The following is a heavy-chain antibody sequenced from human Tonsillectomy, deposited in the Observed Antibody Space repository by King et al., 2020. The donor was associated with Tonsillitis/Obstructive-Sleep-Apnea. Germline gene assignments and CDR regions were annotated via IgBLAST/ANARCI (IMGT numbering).Heavy chain of an antibody. Sequence: VQLQQWGAGLLKPSETLSLTCAVYGGSSSGHSWSWIRQSPGKGLEWIGEINHSGSAHYTPSLNSRVTIARDTSKNQFSLKLSSVTATDAAVYYWSRVECRCGSCDFGYSYSDYMDVWGEGTTVTVSS. CDR3: SRVECRCGSCDFGYSYSDYMDV. CDR2: INHSGSA. CDR1: GGSSSGHS. V-gene: IGHV4-34*01. D-gene: IGHD1-26*01. J-gene: IGHJ6*03.